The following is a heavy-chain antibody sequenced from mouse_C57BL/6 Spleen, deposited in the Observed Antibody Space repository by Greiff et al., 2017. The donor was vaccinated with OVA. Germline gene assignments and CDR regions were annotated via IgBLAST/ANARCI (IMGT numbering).Heavy chain of an antibody. CDR1: GFTFSSYA. D-gene: IGHD1-1*01. J-gene: IGHJ2*01. Sequence: EVQGVESGGGLVKPGGSLKLSCAASGFTFSSYAMSWVRQTPETRLEWVATISDGGSYTYYPDNVKGRFTISRDNAKNNLYLQMSHLKSEDTAMYYCARSYGSSYFDYWGQGTTLTVSS. CDR2: ISDGGSYT. CDR3: ARSYGSSYFDY. V-gene: IGHV5-4*01.